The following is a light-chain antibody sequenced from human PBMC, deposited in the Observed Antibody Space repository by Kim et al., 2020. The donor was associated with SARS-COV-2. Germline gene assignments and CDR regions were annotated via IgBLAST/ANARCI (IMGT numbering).Light chain of an antibody. Sequence: DIQMTQSPASLSASVGDRVTITCQASQDIRKYLNWYQQKPGKPPKLVIFDTSNLETGVPSRFSGSGSGTDFTFTISSLQPEDIATYYCQQYDNVPLTFGGGTKVEVK. CDR3: QQYDNVPLT. J-gene: IGKJ4*01. CDR1: QDIRKY. V-gene: IGKV1-33*01. CDR2: DTS.